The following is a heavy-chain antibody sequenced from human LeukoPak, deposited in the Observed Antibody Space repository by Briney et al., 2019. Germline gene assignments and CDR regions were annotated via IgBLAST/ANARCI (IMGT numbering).Heavy chain of an antibody. D-gene: IGHD3-3*01. CDR3: AKSFGVGGRIDY. V-gene: IGHV3-30*18. J-gene: IGHJ4*02. CDR1: GFTFSSYG. CDR2: ISYDGGNK. Sequence: PGGSLRLSCAASGFTFSSYGMHWVRQAPGKGLEWVAVISYDGGNKYYADSVKGRFTISRDNSKNTLYLQMNSLRAEDTAVYYCAKSFGVGGRIDYWGQGTLVTVSS.